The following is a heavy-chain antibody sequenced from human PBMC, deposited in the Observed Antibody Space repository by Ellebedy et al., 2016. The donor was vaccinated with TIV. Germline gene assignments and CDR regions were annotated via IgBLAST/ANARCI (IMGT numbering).Heavy chain of an antibody. CDR1: GFTFSSYW. J-gene: IGHJ3*01. CDR2: INQDGSEK. CDR3: VTDGSYGDYRSPTHAFEF. Sequence: GGSLRLSCAAPGFTFSSYWMSWVRQAPGKGLEWVANINQDGSEKYHVDSVKGRFTISRDNAKNSLYLQMNGLGADDTAVYYCVTDGSYGDYRSPTHAFEFWGQGTMVTVSS. D-gene: IGHD4-17*01. V-gene: IGHV3-7*01.